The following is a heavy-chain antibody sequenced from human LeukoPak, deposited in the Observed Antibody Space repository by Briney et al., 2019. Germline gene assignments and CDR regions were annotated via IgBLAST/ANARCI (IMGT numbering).Heavy chain of an antibody. CDR2: IIPIFATP. Sequence: GASVKVSCKASGDTFSSYAFSWVRQAPGQGLEWMGGIIPIFATPNYAQKFQGRFTITADTSTSTAYMEVSSLRSDDTAVYYCARGSRTGWYYFDYWGQGTLVTVSS. CDR3: ARGSRTGWYYFDY. J-gene: IGHJ4*02. D-gene: IGHD6-19*01. V-gene: IGHV1-69*06. CDR1: GDTFSSYA.